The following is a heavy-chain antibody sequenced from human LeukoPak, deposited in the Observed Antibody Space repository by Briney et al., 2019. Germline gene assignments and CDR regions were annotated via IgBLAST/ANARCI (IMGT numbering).Heavy chain of an antibody. J-gene: IGHJ4*02. Sequence: PGGSLSLSCAASGFTFSSYSMNWVRQAPGKGLEWVSSISSSSSYIYYADSVKGRFTISRDNAKNSLYLQMNSLRAEDTAVYYCARGLYGSGSDFDYWGQGTLVTVSS. V-gene: IGHV3-21*01. CDR1: GFTFSSYS. D-gene: IGHD3-10*01. CDR3: ARGLYGSGSDFDY. CDR2: ISSSSSYI.